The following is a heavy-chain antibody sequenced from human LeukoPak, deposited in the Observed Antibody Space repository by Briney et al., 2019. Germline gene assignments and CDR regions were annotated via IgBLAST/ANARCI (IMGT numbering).Heavy chain of an antibody. CDR1: GFSLITRGMC. V-gene: IGHV2-70*01. D-gene: IGHD4-17*01. CDR3: ARISAYGDYYFDY. J-gene: IGHJ4*02. Sequence: ESGPALVKPTQTLTLTCTFSGFSLITRGMCVSWIRQPPGKALEWLALIDWDDDKYYSTPLKTRLTISKDTFKNQVVLTMTNMDPVDTATYYCARISAYGDYYFDYWGQGTLVTVSS. CDR2: IDWDDDK.